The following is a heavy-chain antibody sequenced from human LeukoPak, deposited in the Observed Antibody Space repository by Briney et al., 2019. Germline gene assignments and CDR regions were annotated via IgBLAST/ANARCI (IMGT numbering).Heavy chain of an antibody. CDR1: GFTFSSYA. Sequence: PGRSLRLSCAASGFTFSSYAMHWVRQAPGKGLEWVAAISYDGSNKYYADSVKGRFTISRDNSKNTLYLQMNSLRAEDTAVYYCARGTTFDYWGQGTLVTVSS. J-gene: IGHJ4*02. CDR2: ISYDGSNK. D-gene: IGHD1-1*01. V-gene: IGHV3-30*01. CDR3: ARGTTFDY.